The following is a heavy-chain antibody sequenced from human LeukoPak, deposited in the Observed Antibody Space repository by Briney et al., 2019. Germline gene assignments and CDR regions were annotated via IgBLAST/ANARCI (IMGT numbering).Heavy chain of an antibody. V-gene: IGHV3-66*02. CDR2: IYSGGST. CDR1: GFTVSSNY. Sequence: PGGSLRLSCAASGFTVSSNYMSWVRQAPGKGLEWVSVIYSGGSTYYADSVKGRFTISRDNSKNTLYLQMNSLRAEDTAVYYCAKGSGVWGSYRGIDYWGQGTLVTVSS. CDR3: AKGSGVWGSYRGIDY. J-gene: IGHJ4*02. D-gene: IGHD3-16*02.